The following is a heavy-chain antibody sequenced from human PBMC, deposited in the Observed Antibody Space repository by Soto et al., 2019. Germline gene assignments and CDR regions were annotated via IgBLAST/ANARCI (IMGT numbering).Heavy chain of an antibody. V-gene: IGHV3-74*01. D-gene: IGHD4-17*01. J-gene: IGHJ6*03. CDR2: INSDGSST. CDR3: AGQTRDYGDYVSYYYYYMDV. CDR1: GFTFSSYW. Sequence: GGSLRLSCAASGFTFSSYWMHWVRQAPGKGLVWVSRINSDGSSTSYADSVKGRFTISRDNAKNTLYLQMNSLRAEDTAVYYCAGQTRDYGDYVSYYYYYMDVWGKGTTVTVSS.